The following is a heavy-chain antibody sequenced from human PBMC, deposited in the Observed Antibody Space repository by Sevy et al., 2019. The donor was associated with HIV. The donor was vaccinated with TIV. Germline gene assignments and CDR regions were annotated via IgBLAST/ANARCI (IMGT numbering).Heavy chain of an antibody. CDR3: ARESIATVGDFDY. J-gene: IGHJ4*02. CDR2: IYYSGST. CDR1: GGSFNNYY. D-gene: IGHD6-13*01. V-gene: IGHV4-59*01. Sequence: SETLSLTCTVSGGSFNNYYWSWIRQPPGKGLQWIGYIYYSGSTNYNPSLKSRVTMSLDTSKNQFSLKLSSVTAADTAIYYCARESIATVGDFDYWGQGTLVTASS.